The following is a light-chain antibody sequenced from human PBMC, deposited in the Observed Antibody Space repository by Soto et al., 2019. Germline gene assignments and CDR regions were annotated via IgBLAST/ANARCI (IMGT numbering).Light chain of an antibody. CDR3: RQYGGSPRIT. CDR1: ERLSSVY. CDR2: GAS. J-gene: IGKJ5*01. Sequence: EVVLTQSPDTLSLPPGERATLSCRASERLSSVYLAWYQQRPGQPPRLLIYGASNRATGIPDRFSGSGSGTDFTLIINRLEPEDVAIYYCRQYGGSPRITFGQGTLPEI. V-gene: IGKV3-20*01.